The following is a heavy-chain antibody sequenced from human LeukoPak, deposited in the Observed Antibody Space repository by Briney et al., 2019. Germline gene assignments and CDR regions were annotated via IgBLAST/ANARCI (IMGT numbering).Heavy chain of an antibody. V-gene: IGHV4-39*01. CDR1: GGSISSSTYY. D-gene: IGHD1-26*01. CDR3: ARLRRSELPDC. CDR2: ISYSGNI. Sequence: SETLSLTSTVSGGSISSSTYYWGWIRQPPGKGLEWIGSISYSGNIYYNPSLKSRVTISVDTSKNQFSLKLSSVTAADTAVYYCARLRRSELPDCWGQGTLVTVSS. J-gene: IGHJ4*02.